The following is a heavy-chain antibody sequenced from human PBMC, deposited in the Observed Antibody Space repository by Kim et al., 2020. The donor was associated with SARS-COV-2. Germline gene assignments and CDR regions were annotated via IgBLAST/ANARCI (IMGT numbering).Heavy chain of an antibody. D-gene: IGHD3-3*01. J-gene: IGHJ5*02. Sequence: LKSRVTISVDTSKNHFSLKLSSVTAADTAVYYCARTKRITIFGVVQWFDPWGQGTLVTVSS. V-gene: IGHV4-30-2*05. CDR3: ARTKRITIFGVVQWFDP.